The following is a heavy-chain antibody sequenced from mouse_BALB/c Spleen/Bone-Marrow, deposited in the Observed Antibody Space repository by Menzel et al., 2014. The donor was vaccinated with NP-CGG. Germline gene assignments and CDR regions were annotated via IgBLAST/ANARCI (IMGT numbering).Heavy chain of an antibody. Sequence: QVQLQQPGAELVKPGASVKLSCKASGFTFTNYWMHWVKQRPGQGLEWIGEIDPSDSYIQYNQKFKGKATLTVDKSSSTAYMHLSSLTSEDSAVYFWALCVSRSEVAYWGQGPLVTVSA. CDR3: ALCVSRSEVAY. CDR2: IDPSDSYI. D-gene: IGHD6-1*01. V-gene: IGHV1-69*02. CDR1: GFTFTNYW. J-gene: IGHJ3*01.